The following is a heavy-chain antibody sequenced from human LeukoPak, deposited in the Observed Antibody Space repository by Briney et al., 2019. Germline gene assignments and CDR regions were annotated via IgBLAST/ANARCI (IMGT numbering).Heavy chain of an antibody. J-gene: IGHJ3*02. Sequence: ASVKVSCKTSGYTFTSYDINWVRQATGQGLEWMGGMDGSSGKTAYAQKFLGRVTTTRNTSISTAYMELSSLTSEDTAVYYCARLYYYASSGYDALDIWGQGTMVTVSS. D-gene: IGHD3-22*01. CDR3: ARLYYYASSGYDALDI. CDR2: MDGSSGKT. V-gene: IGHV1-8*01. CDR1: GYTFTSYD.